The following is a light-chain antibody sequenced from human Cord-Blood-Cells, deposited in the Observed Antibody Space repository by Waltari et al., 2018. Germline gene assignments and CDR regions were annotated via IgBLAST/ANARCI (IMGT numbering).Light chain of an antibody. CDR3: CSYAGSSTLV. CDR1: STAGGSYNL. Sequence: QSALTQPAPVSGSPGQSLTISCTGTSTAGGSYNLSSWYQHHPCKAPKTTIYEGSTRPSGVSNRFSGSKSGNTASLTISGLQAEDEADYYCCSYAGSSTLVFGGGTKLTVL. J-gene: IGLJ2*01. CDR2: EGS. V-gene: IGLV2-23*01.